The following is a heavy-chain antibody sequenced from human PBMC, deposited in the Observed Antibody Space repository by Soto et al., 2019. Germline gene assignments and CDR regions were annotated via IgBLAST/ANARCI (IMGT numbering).Heavy chain of an antibody. Sequence: QVQLQESGPGLVKPSQTLSLTCTVSGGSISSGGYYWSWIRQHPGKGLEWIGYIYYSGSTYYNPSLKSRVTKSVDTSKNQFSLKLSSVTAADTAVYYCAKFITMVRGVIGWYFDLWGRGTLVTVSS. V-gene: IGHV4-31*03. CDR3: AKFITMVRGVIGWYFDL. CDR1: GGSISSGGYY. CDR2: IYYSGST. D-gene: IGHD3-10*01. J-gene: IGHJ2*01.